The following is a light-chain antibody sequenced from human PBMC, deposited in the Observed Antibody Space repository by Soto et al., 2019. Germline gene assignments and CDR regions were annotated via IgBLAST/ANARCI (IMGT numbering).Light chain of an antibody. V-gene: IGKV1-39*01. Sequence: DIQMTQSPSSLSASVGDRVTITCRASQSISTYLNWYQQKPGKAPKLLIYGASSLQSGVPSRFSGSASGTDFTLTISSLQPEDFATYYCQQSYTSTFGQGTKVE. J-gene: IGKJ1*01. CDR2: GAS. CDR1: QSISTY. CDR3: QQSYTST.